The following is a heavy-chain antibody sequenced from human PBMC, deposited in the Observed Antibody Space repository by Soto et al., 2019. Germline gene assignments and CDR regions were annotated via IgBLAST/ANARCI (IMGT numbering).Heavy chain of an antibody. V-gene: IGHV1-2*04. CDR2: INPNSGGT. Sequence: QVQLVQSGAEVKKPGASVKVSCKASGYTFTGYYMHWVRQAPGQGLEWMGWINPNSGGTNYAQKFRGWVTMTRDTSISTAYMELSRLRSDDTAVYYCARDWDSSSWYGGGYFDYWGQGTLVTVSS. J-gene: IGHJ4*02. CDR1: GYTFTGYY. D-gene: IGHD6-13*01. CDR3: ARDWDSSSWYGGGYFDY.